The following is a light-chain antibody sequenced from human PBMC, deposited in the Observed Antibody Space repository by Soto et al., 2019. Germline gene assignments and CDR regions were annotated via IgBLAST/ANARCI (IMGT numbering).Light chain of an antibody. CDR1: TSNVGTKH. CDR2: DND. CDR3: ASWDTSLSVAM. J-gene: IGLJ3*02. Sequence: QSVLTQPPSVSAAPGQRVTISCSGSTSNVGTKHVSWYQQFPGTVPKVLIYDNDKRRAGIPNRFSGSRSGTSATLAITGLQAGDEADYYCASWDTSLSVAMFGGGTKLTVL. V-gene: IGLV1-51*01.